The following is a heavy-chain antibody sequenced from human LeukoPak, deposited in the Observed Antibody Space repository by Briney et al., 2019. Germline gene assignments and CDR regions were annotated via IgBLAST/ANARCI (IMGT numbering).Heavy chain of an antibody. CDR2: ISSSSSYI. Sequence: GGSLRLSCAASGFTFSSYSMNWVRQAPGKGLEWVSSISSSSSYIYYADSVKGRFTISRDNAKNSLYLQMNSLRAEDTALYYCAKGGRIAAALNWFDPWGQGTLVTVS. D-gene: IGHD6-13*01. CDR1: GFTFSSYS. J-gene: IGHJ5*02. CDR3: AKGGRIAAALNWFDP. V-gene: IGHV3-21*04.